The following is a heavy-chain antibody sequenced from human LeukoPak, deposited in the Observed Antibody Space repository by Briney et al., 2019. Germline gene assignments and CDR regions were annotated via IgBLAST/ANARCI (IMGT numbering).Heavy chain of an antibody. V-gene: IGHV4-59*08. D-gene: IGHD1-1*01. J-gene: IGHJ4*02. Sequence: SETLSLTCTVSGGSISSYYWSWIRQPPGKGLEWIGYIYYSGSTNYNPSLKSRVTISVDTSKNQFSLKLSSVTAADTAVYYCARLSFHRYAFDYWGQGTLVTVSS. CDR1: GGSISSYY. CDR2: IYYSGST. CDR3: ARLSFHRYAFDY.